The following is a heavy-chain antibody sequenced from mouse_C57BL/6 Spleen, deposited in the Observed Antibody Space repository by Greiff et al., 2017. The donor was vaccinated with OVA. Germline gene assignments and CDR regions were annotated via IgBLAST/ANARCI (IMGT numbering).Heavy chain of an antibody. CDR2: INYDGSST. V-gene: IGHV5-16*01. CDR3: ARDRDDYDGLYAMDY. CDR1: GFTFSDYY. Sequence: EVMLVESEGGLVQPGSSMKLSCTASGFTFSDYYMAWVRQVPEKGLEWVANINYDGSSTYYLDSLKGRFIISRDTAKNILYLHMSSLKSDDTATYYCARDRDDYDGLYAMDYWGQGTSVTVSS. J-gene: IGHJ4*01. D-gene: IGHD2-4*01.